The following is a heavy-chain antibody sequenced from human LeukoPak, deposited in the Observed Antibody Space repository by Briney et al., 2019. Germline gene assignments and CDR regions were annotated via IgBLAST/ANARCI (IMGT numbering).Heavy chain of an antibody. CDR3: ARVPYGGSSGS. CDR2: IYSSGST. CDR1: GFTVSTNY. J-gene: IGHJ5*02. V-gene: IGHV3-53*01. Sequence: GGSLRHSCAASGFTVSTNYMTWVRQAPGKGLEWVSVIYSSGSTYYADSVKGRFTISRDNSKNTLYLQMNSLRAEDTAVYYCARVPYGGSSGSWGQGTLVTVSS. D-gene: IGHD2-15*01.